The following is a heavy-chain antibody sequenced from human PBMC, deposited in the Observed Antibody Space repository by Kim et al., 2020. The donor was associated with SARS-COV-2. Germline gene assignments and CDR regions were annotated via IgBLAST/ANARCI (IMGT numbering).Heavy chain of an antibody. V-gene: IGHV3-23*01. CDR1: GFTFSSYG. D-gene: IGHD6-19*01. CDR2: LGSGGGT. Sequence: GGSLRLSCAASGFTFSSYGMSWVRQVPGKGLEWVSTLGSGGGTYYADSVKGRFTISRDNSKNTLYLQMNSLRAEDTAIYYCAKRNSGRSYGYFDYWGQGTLVTVSS. CDR3: AKRNSGRSYGYFDY. J-gene: IGHJ4*02.